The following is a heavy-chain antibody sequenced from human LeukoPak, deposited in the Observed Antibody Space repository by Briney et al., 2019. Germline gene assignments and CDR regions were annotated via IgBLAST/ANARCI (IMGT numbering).Heavy chain of an antibody. D-gene: IGHD3-22*01. V-gene: IGHV4-4*07. Sequence: SETLSHTCTASGGSISSYYWSWLRQPAGKGLEWIGRIYTSGSTNYNPSLKSRVTMSVDASKNQFSLKLSSVTAADTAVYYCARDHDDSQTNWFDPWGQGTLVTVSS. CDR3: ARDHDDSQTNWFDP. J-gene: IGHJ5*02. CDR2: IYTSGST. CDR1: GGSISSYY.